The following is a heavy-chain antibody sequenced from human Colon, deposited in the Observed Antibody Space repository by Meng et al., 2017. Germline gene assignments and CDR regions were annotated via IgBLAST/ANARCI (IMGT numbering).Heavy chain of an antibody. CDR3: ARLPPLSRPMPYTFDI. CDR1: GGSISGYY. V-gene: IGHV4-4*09. CDR2: MYNSVTT. D-gene: IGHD2-2*01. Sequence: SETLSLTCTVSGGSISGYYWSWIRQTPEKGLEWIAYMYNSVTTNYNPSLKSRVTISLDTSANQCSLTLSSVTPADTAVYYCARLPPLSRPMPYTFDIWGQGTKVTVSS. J-gene: IGHJ3*02.